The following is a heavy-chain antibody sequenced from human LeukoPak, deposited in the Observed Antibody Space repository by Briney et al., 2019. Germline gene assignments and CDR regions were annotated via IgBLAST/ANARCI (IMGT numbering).Heavy chain of an antibody. CDR3: ARASIGRIFGVVIPNRRLDY. J-gene: IGHJ4*02. V-gene: IGHV1-8*01. CDR2: MNPNSGNT. CDR1: GYTFTSCD. Sequence: GASVKVSCKASGYTFTSCDINWVRQATGQGLEWMGWMNPNSGNTGYAQKFQGRVTMTRNTSISTAYMELSSLRSEDTAVYYCARASIGRIFGVVIPNRRLDYWGQGTLVTVSS. D-gene: IGHD3-3*01.